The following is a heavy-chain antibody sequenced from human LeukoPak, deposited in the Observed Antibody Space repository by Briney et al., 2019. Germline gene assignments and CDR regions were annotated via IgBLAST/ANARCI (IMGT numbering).Heavy chain of an antibody. CDR1: GYTFTSYY. V-gene: IGHV1-46*01. D-gene: IGHD3-16*01. Sequence: ASVKVSCKASGYTFTSYYMHWVRQAPGQGLEWMGIINPSGGGTSYAQKFQGRVTMTRDMSTSTVYMELSSLRSEDTAVYYCARDVGGVLLAYYFDYWGQGTLVTVSS. CDR2: INPSGGGT. CDR3: ARDVGGVLLAYYFDY. J-gene: IGHJ4*02.